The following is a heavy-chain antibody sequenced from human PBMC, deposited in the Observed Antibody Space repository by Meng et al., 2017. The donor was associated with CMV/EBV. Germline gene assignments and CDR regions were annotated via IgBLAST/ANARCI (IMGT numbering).Heavy chain of an antibody. Sequence: SETLSLTCAVYGGSFSGYYWSWIRQPPGKGLEWIREINHSGSTNYNPSLKSRVTISVDTSKNQFSLKLSSVTAADTAVYYCARGGNPVDYWGQGTLVTVSS. CDR2: INHSGST. CDR3: ARGGNPVDY. D-gene: IGHD1-14*01. V-gene: IGHV4-34*01. CDR1: GGSFSGYY. J-gene: IGHJ4*02.